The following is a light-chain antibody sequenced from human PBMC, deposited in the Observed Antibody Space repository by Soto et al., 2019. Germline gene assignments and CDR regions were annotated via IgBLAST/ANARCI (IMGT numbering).Light chain of an antibody. V-gene: IGKV3-15*01. CDR3: QHRGA. J-gene: IGKJ1*01. CDR2: EAC. Sequence: EIVMTQSPATLSVSPGERATLSCRASQSVSNSLVWYQQKPGQAPRMLIYEACTRGPGIPARFIGSGSGTEFTLTISSLQFEDFAVYYCQHRGAFGQGTKVEVK. CDR1: QSVSNS.